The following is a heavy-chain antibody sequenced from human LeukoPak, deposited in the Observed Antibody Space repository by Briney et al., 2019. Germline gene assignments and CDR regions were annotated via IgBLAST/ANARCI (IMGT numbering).Heavy chain of an antibody. D-gene: IGHD6-6*01. CDR2: MNPNSGNT. CDR3: ARGVRSPTIEKIAARAQYYYYCMDV. Sequence: ASVKVSCKASGYTFTSYDINWVRQATGQGLEWMGWMNPNSGNTGYAQKFQGRVTMTRNTSISTAYMELSSLRSEDTAVYYCARGVRSPTIEKIAARAQYYYYCMDVWGEGTMVTVSS. V-gene: IGHV1-8*01. J-gene: IGHJ6*03. CDR1: GYTFTSYD.